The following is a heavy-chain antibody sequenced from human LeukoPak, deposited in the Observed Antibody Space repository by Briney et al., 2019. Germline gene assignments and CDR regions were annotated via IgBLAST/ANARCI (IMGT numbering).Heavy chain of an antibody. V-gene: IGHV4-59*01. J-gene: IGHJ4*02. Sequence: SETLSLTCTVSGGSISGYYWSWIRQPPGKGLEWLGYIYYSGSTNYNPSLKSRVTISVDTSKKQFSLKLSSVTAADTAVYYCARSWGSSSWNFDSWGQGTLVTVSS. D-gene: IGHD6-13*01. CDR3: ARSWGSSSWNFDS. CDR2: IYYSGST. CDR1: GGSISGYY.